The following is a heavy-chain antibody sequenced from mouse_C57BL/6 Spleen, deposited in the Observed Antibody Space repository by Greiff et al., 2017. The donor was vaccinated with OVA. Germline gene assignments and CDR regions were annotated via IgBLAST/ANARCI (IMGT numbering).Heavy chain of an antibody. Sequence: VQLQQPGAELVMPGASVKLSCKASGYTFTSYWMHWVKQRPGQGLEWIGEIDPSDSYTNYNQKFKGKSTLPVDKSSSTAYMQLSSLTSEDSAVYYCARSRGVRQGDYWGQGTTLTVSS. CDR3: ARSRGVRQGDY. D-gene: IGHD2-14*01. J-gene: IGHJ2*01. V-gene: IGHV1-69*01. CDR1: GYTFTSYW. CDR2: IDPSDSYT.